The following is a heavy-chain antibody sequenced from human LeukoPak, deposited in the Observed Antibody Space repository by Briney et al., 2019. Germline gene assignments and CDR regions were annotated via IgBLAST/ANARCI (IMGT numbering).Heavy chain of an antibody. CDR2: INTNTGNP. V-gene: IGHV7-4-1*02. CDR3: ARDLTWYFSSGPLY. J-gene: IGHJ4*02. Sequence: ASVKVSCKASGYTFTSYGISWVRQAPGQGLEWMGWINTNTGNPTYAQGFTGRFVFSLDTSVSTAYLQISSLKAEDTAVYYCARDLTWYFSSGPLYWGQRTLVTVSS. D-gene: IGHD2/OR15-2a*01. CDR1: GYTFTSYG.